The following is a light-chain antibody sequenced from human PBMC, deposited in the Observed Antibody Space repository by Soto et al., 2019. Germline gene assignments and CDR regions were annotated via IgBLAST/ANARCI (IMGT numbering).Light chain of an antibody. CDR3: SSYTTTTSLVV. J-gene: IGLJ2*01. V-gene: IGLV2-14*01. Sequence: QSALTQPASVSRSPGQSITISCSGTSSDVGGYNFVSWYQVHPGKAPRLILHDVSSRPSWVSYRFAGSKSANTASLNLSRLQAGDYADYYCSSYTTTTSLVVFGEGTKLTVL. CDR1: SSDVGGYNF. CDR2: DVS.